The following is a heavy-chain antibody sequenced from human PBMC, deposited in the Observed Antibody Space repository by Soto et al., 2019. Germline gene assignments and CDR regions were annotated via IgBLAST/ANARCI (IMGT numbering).Heavy chain of an antibody. J-gene: IGHJ4*02. CDR1: GFTFSSYW. Sequence: PGGSLRLSCAASGFTFSSYWMHWVRQAPGKGLVWVSRINSDGSSTSYADSVKGRFTISRDNAKNTLYLQMNSLRAEDTAVYYCARGPYYYDSSGYYCLDYWGQGTLVTVSS. CDR2: INSDGSST. D-gene: IGHD3-22*01. V-gene: IGHV3-74*01. CDR3: ARGPYYYDSSGYYCLDY.